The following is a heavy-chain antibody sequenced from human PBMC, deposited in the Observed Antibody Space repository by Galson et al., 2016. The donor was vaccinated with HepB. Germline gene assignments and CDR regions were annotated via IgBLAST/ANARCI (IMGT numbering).Heavy chain of an antibody. J-gene: IGHJ2*01. D-gene: IGHD1-14*01. Sequence: SVKVSCKASAYNVTGDYIHWVRQAPGQGLEWMGWISPNSGGTFYAQKFQGRVTMTRETSIRTAYMESTRLPADNTAIYSCARALPHLYWYFDPWGRGTLVTVSA. CDR3: ARALPHLYWYFDP. V-gene: IGHV1-2*02. CDR1: AYNVTGDY. CDR2: ISPNSGGT.